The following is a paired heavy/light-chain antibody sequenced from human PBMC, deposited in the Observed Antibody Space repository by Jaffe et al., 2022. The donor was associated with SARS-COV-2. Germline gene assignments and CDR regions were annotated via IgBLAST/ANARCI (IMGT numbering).Heavy chain of an antibody. CDR2: ISYDGNNK. CDR3: ATSGISMMVLAPPAYYFHY. V-gene: IGHV3-30*04. Sequence: QVQLVESGGGVVQPGRSLRLSCAASGFTFSSYSMHWVRQAPGKGLEWVAVISYDGNNKYYADSVKGRFTISRDNSKNTLYLQMNSLRADDTAVYSCATSGISMMVLAPPAYYFHYWGQGALVTVSS. CDR1: GFTFSSYS. J-gene: IGHJ4*02. D-gene: IGHD3-22*01.
Light chain of an antibody. Sequence: EIVMTQSPVTLSVSPGERVTLSCRASQSVSSNLAWYQQKPGQAPRLLIYGASTRGTGIPARFSGSGSGTEFTLTISTLQSEDFAVYYCQQYNNWPGVTFGQGTRLEIK. J-gene: IGKJ5*01. CDR2: GAS. CDR3: QQYNNWPGVT. V-gene: IGKV3-15*01. CDR1: QSVSSN.